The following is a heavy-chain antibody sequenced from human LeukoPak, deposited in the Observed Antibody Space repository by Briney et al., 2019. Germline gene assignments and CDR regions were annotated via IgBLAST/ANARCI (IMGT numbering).Heavy chain of an antibody. D-gene: IGHD3-10*01. V-gene: IGHV4-34*01. CDR3: ARDYYGSGSPRGSYGMDV. CDR2: INHSGST. CDR1: GGSISYYY. Sequence: PSETLSLTCAVYGGSISYYYWSWIRQPPGKGLEWIGEINHSGSTNYNPSLKSRVTISVDTSKNQFSLKLNSVTAADTAVYYCARDYYGSGSPRGSYGMDVWGQGTTVTVSS. J-gene: IGHJ6*02.